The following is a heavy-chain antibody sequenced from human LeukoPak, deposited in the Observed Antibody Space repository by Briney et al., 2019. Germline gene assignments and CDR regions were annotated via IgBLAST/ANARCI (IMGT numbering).Heavy chain of an antibody. D-gene: IGHD3-16*02. V-gene: IGHV3-15*01. Sequence: GGSLRLSCAASGFTFSSYGMHWVRQAPGKGLEWVGRIKSKTDGGTTDYAAPVKGRFTISRDDSKNTLYLQMNSLKTEDTAVYYCTTDQLITFGGVIVHFDYWGQGTLVTVSS. CDR3: TTDQLITFGGVIVHFDY. J-gene: IGHJ4*02. CDR1: GFTFSSYG. CDR2: IKSKTDGGTT.